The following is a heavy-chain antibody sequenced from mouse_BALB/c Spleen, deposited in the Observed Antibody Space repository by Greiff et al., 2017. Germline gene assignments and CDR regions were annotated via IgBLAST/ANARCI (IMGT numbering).Heavy chain of an antibody. CDR3: AVNYGSSYY. J-gene: IGHJ4*01. Sequence: VQLKESGAELVKPGASVKLSCTASGFNIKDTYMHWVKQRPEQGLEWIGRIDPANGNTKYDPKFQGKATITADTSSNTAYLQLSSLTSEDTAVYYCAVNYGSSYYWGQGTSVTVSS. D-gene: IGHD1-1*01. CDR2: IDPANGNT. CDR1: GFNIKDTY. V-gene: IGHV14-3*02.